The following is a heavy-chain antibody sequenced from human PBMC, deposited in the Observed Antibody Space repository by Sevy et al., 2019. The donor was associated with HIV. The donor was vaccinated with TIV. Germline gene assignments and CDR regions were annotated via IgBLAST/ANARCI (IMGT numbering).Heavy chain of an antibody. CDR1: GYTFISYG. D-gene: IGHD3-10*01. Sequence: ASVKVSCKASGYTFISYGISWVRQAPGQGLEWMGWISGDNGNTISAQNLQGRVTMSTDTSTSTAYMELRSLRSDDTAVYYCARDSMPTVQGIIITPYYYGIDLGGQGTTVTVSS. J-gene: IGHJ6*02. CDR2: ISGDNGNT. CDR3: ARDSMPTVQGIIITPYYYGIDL. V-gene: IGHV1-18*01.